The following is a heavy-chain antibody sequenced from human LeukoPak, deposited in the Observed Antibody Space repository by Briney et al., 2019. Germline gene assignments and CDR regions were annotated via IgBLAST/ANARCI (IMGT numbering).Heavy chain of an antibody. CDR3: SGIAVAGIY. J-gene: IGHJ4*02. CDR2: TRYDGSRK. D-gene: IGHD6-19*01. CDR1: GFIFSSYG. V-gene: IGHV3-30*02. Sequence: GGSLRLSCAASGFIFSSYGMHWVRQAPDKGLEWVAFTRYDGSRKYYADSVKGRFTISRDNSKKTLYLQMNSLRTEDTAVYYCSGIAVAGIYWGQGTLVTVSS.